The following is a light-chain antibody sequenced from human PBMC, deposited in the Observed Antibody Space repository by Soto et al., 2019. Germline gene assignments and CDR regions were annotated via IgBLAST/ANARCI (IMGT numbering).Light chain of an antibody. CDR1: QSIGVY. CDR2: DAS. Sequence: EIVLTQSPATLSLSPGERGTLSCRASQSIGVYLAWYQQKSGQAPRLLIYDASTRATGIPARFSGSGSGRDFTLTISSLEPEDFAVYYCQFRSDWLFSFGPGTKVEMK. V-gene: IGKV3-11*02. CDR3: QFRSDWLFS. J-gene: IGKJ3*01.